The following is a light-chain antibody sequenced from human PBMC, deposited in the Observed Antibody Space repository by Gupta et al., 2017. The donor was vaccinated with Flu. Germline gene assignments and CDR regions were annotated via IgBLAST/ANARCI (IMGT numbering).Light chain of an antibody. J-gene: IGKJ5*01. Sequence: EIVLTQSPATLSLSPGERATLSCRASQGVSGYLGWYQQKPGQAPRLLIYDTSNRATGIPARFSGSGSGTDFTLTISSLEPEDFAVYYCQQRSNWPHTVGQGTRLEIK. CDR2: DTS. CDR1: QGVSGY. V-gene: IGKV3-11*01. CDR3: QQRSNWPHT.